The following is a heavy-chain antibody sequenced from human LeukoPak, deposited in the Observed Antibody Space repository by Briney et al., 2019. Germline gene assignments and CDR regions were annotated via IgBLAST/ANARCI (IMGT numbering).Heavy chain of an antibody. J-gene: IGHJ6*03. V-gene: IGHV1-69*13. CDR3: ARGPDYYGAGGGYYYYMDV. CDR1: GGTFSSYA. D-gene: IGHD3-10*01. CDR2: IIPIFGTA. Sequence: ASVKVSCKASGGTFSSYAISWVRQAPGQGLEWMGGIIPIFGTANYAQKFQGRVTITADESTSTAYMELSSLRSEDTAVYYCARGPDYYGAGGGYYYYMDVWGKGTTVTVSS.